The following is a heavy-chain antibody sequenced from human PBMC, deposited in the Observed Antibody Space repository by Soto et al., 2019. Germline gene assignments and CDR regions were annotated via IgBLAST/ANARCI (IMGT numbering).Heavy chain of an antibody. CDR2: ISDSGGST. V-gene: IGHV3-23*01. J-gene: IGHJ5*02. CDR3: AKDLDSNHLNRYQNNWFDP. D-gene: IGHD4-4*01. Sequence: GGSLRLSCAASGFTFSSYAMSWVRQAPGKGLEWVSGISDSGGSTYYPDSVKGRFTISRDNSKNTLYLQMNSLRVEDTAVYYCAKDLDSNHLNRYQNNWFDPWGQGTLVTVSS. CDR1: GFTFSSYA.